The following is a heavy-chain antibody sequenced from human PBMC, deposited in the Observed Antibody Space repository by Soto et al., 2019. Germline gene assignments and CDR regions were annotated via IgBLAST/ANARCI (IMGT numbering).Heavy chain of an antibody. D-gene: IGHD3-3*01. CDR2: IDWDDDK. Sequence: SGPTLVNPTQTLTLTCTFSGFSLSTSGMCVSWIRQPPGKALEWLARIDWDDDKYYSTSLKTRLTISKDTSKNQVVLTMTNMDPVDTATYYCARIFYDGPSQHSYYMDVWGKGTTVTVSS. J-gene: IGHJ6*03. CDR1: GFSLSTSGMC. CDR3: ARIFYDGPSQHSYYMDV. V-gene: IGHV2-70*11.